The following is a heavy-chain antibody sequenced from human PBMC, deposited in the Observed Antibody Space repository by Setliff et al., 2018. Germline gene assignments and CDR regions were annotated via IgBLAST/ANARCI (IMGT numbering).Heavy chain of an antibody. D-gene: IGHD4-17*01. CDR2: INAGNGNT. CDR3: ARGATVVIYYYMDV. Sequence: ASVKVSCKASGYTFTGYYMHWVRQAPGQGLEWMGWINAGNGNTKYSQKFQGRVTITRDTSASTAYMELSSLRSEDTAVYYCARGATVVIYYYMDVWGKGTTVTVSS. CDR1: GYTFTGYY. J-gene: IGHJ6*03. V-gene: IGHV1-3*01.